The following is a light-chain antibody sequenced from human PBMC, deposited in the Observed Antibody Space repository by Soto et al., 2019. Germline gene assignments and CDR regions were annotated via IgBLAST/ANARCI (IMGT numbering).Light chain of an antibody. CDR3: AAWDDGLNAVL. J-gene: IGLJ2*01. V-gene: IGLV1-44*01. CDR1: SSNVGRNT. Sequence: QPVLTQPPSASGPPGQRVTISCSGSSSNVGRNTVNWYQQLSGAAPTLLIYNTNKRPSGVPDRFSGSKSDTSASQAISGLQSEDEADYYCAAWDDGLNAVLFGGGTKLTVL. CDR2: NTN.